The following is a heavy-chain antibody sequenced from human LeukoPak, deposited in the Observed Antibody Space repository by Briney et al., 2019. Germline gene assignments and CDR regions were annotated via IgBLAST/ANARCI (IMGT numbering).Heavy chain of an antibody. Sequence: SGTLSLTCAVSGGSISSSNWWSWVRQPLGKGLEWIGEIFHTGNTNYNPSLKSRVTISADQSKNQFSLTLSSVTAADTAVYYCATEMYYDGSGPHFDYWGQGTLVTVSS. CDR2: IFHTGNT. CDR3: ATEMYYDGSGPHFDY. D-gene: IGHD3-22*01. V-gene: IGHV4-4*02. J-gene: IGHJ4*02. CDR1: GGSISSSNW.